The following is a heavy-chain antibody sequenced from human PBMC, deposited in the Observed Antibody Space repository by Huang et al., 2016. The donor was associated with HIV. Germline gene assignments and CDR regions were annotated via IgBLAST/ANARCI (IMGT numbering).Heavy chain of an antibody. Sequence: QVHLQQWGAGLLKSAETLSLTCAVYGGSLSGYYWSWLRQTPGKGLEWIGEINHLGSPNYNPSLSSRFAISMDGSKKQFVLKLRAMSDADTAVYFCARDATKNPRGWFDPWGQGTLVTVSS. D-gene: IGHD3-10*01. CDR3: ARDATKNPRGWFDP. CDR2: INHLGSP. J-gene: IGHJ5*02. V-gene: IGHV4-34*02. CDR1: GGSLSGYY.